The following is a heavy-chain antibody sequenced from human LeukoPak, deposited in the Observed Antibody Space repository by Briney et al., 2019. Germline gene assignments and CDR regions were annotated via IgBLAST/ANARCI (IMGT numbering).Heavy chain of an antibody. CDR2: IYYSGST. J-gene: IGHJ6*03. Sequence: PSDTLSLTYTVSGGSNYSSSYYCGRIRQPPRKGLEWIGSIYYSGSTYYNPALKSRVPISVDTSKNQFSLKLSSVTDADTAVYYCARLLGQLGNYYYYYYIDVWGKGTTVTVSS. CDR3: ARLLGQLGNYYYYYYIDV. V-gene: IGHV4-39*01. CDR1: GGSNYSSSYY. D-gene: IGHD3-16*01.